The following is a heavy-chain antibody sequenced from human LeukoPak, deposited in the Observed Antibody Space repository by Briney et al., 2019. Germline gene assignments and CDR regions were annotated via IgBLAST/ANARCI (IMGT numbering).Heavy chain of an antibody. CDR3: ARGIRDWELLWFGELAFDY. CDR1: GGFFSGYY. V-gene: IGHV4-34*01. Sequence: SETLSLTCAVYGGFFSGYYWSWIRQPPGKGLEWIGEINHSGSTNYNPSLKSRVTISVDTSKNQFSLKLSSVTAADTAVYYCARGIRDWELLWFGELAFDYWGQGTLVTVSS. D-gene: IGHD3-10*01. CDR2: INHSGST. J-gene: IGHJ4*02.